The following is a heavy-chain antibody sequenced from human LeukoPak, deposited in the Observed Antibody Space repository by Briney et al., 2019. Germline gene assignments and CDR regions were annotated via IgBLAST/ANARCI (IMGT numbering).Heavy chain of an antibody. CDR1: GYTFTSYA. J-gene: IGHJ5*02. Sequence: SVKVSCKASGYTFTSYAISWVRQAPGQGLEWMGGIIPIFGTANYAQKFQGRVTITADKSTSTAYMELSSLRSEDTAVYYCARGRPTTSIAAAGVNWFDPWGQGTLVTVSS. V-gene: IGHV1-69*06. D-gene: IGHD6-13*01. CDR3: ARGRPTTSIAAAGVNWFDP. CDR2: IIPIFGTA.